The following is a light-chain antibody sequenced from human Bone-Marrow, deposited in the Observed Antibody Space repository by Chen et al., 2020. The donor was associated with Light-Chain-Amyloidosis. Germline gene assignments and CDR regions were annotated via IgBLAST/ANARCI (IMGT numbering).Light chain of an antibody. CDR3: QSADSSGTYEVI. Sequence: SYELTQPPSVSVSPGQTARITCSGDDLPTQYAYWYQQKPGQAPGLVILRDTESPKGISERFSGSNSGTTATLTISGVQAEDEADSHCQSADSSGTYEVIFGGGTKLTVL. V-gene: IGLV3-25*03. CDR1: DLPTQY. J-gene: IGLJ2*01. CDR2: RDT.